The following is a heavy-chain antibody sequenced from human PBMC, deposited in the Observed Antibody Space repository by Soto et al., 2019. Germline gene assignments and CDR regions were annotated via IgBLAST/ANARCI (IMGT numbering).Heavy chain of an antibody. CDR3: ASLGRHG. CDR1: GFTFIDSW. D-gene: IGHD3-16*01. J-gene: IGHJ6*02. Sequence: ETLSLSCAASGFTFIDSWMDWVRQAPGKGPEWVANIKQDGSEKNYVDSVKGRFTISRDNAKNSLYLQMNSLRAEDTAVYYCASLGRHGWGQGATVTVSS. CDR2: IKQDGSEK. V-gene: IGHV3-7*01.